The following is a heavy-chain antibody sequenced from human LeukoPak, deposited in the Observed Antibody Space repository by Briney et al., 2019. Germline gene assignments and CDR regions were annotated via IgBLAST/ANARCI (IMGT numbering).Heavy chain of an antibody. CDR1: GGSISSDAYY. CDR2: IYYNGDS. Sequence: SETLSLTCTVSGGSISSDAYYWGSVRQSPGKGLEWIGSIYYNGDSYYNPSLQSRVAIFVDTSRDQFSLDLYSVTAADTALYYCARQRSANTGYFDYCGQGTLVTVSS. CDR3: ARQRSANTGYFDY. J-gene: IGHJ4*02. D-gene: IGHD5-24*01. V-gene: IGHV4-39*01.